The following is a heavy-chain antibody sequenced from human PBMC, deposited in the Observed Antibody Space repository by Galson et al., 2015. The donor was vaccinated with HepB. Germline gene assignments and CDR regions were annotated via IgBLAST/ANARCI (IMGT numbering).Heavy chain of an antibody. Sequence: SVKVSCKASGGTFSSYAISWVRQAPGQGLEWMGGIIPIFGTANYAQKFQGRVTITADESTSTAYMELSSLRSEDTAVYYCAREQGAAAGHYYYYYGMDVWGQGTTVTVSS. CDR1: GGTFSSYA. J-gene: IGHJ6*02. CDR2: IIPIFGTA. V-gene: IGHV1-69*13. D-gene: IGHD6-13*01. CDR3: AREQGAAAGHYYYYYGMDV.